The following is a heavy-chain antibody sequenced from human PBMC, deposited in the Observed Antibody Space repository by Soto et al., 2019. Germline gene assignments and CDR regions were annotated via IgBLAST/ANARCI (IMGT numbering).Heavy chain of an antibody. CDR2: ISSSGSTI. D-gene: IGHD2-2*01. V-gene: IGHV3-11*01. CDR3: ATLQLPSYYYYYMDV. Sequence: GGSLKLSCAASGFTSSDYYMSWIRQAPGKGLEWVSYISSSGSTIYYADSVKGRFTISRDNAKNSLYLQMNSLRAEDTAVYYCATLQLPSYYYYYMDVWGKGTTVTVSS. J-gene: IGHJ6*03. CDR1: GFTSSDYY.